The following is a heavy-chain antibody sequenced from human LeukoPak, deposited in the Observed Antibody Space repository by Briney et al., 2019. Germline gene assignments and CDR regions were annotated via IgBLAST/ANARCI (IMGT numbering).Heavy chain of an antibody. J-gene: IGHJ4*02. Sequence: PGGSLRLSCAASGFTLSSHEMNWVRQAPGKGLEWVSYISSSGSTIYYADSVKGRFTISRDNAKNSLYLQMNSLRAEDTAVYYCARVGGSSWDEYYFDYWGQGTLVTVSS. CDR1: GFTLSSHE. D-gene: IGHD6-13*01. CDR3: ARVGGSSWDEYYFDY. V-gene: IGHV3-48*03. CDR2: ISSSGSTI.